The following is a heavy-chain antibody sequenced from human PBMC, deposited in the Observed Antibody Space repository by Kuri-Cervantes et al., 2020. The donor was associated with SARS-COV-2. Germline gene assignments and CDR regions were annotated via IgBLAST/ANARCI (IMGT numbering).Heavy chain of an antibody. J-gene: IGHJ5*02. CDR3: ARVPHSGFWSGYYENNWFDP. Sequence: ASVKVSCKVSGYTFTELSMHWVRQAPGKGLEWMGGFDPDDGETIYAQKFQGRVTMTEDTSTDTAYMELSSLRSDDTAVYYCARVPHSGFWSGYYENNWFDPWGQGTLVTVSS. D-gene: IGHD3-3*01. V-gene: IGHV1-24*01. CDR1: GYTFTELS. CDR2: FDPDDGET.